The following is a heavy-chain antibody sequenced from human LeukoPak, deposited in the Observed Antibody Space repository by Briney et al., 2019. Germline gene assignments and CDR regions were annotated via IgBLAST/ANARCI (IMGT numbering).Heavy chain of an antibody. CDR3: ARAEGLRDSSGYYYEYRGFEI. Sequence: PSETLSLTCSVSGYSISSGFHWGWIRQPAGKGLDWIGRIYTSGSTEYNPSLKSRVTISVDTSKNQFSLKLTSVTAADTAVYYCARAEGLRDSSGYYYEYRGFEIWGQGTMVTVSS. J-gene: IGHJ3*02. V-gene: IGHV4-38-2*02. D-gene: IGHD3-22*01. CDR1: GYSISSGFH. CDR2: IYTSGST.